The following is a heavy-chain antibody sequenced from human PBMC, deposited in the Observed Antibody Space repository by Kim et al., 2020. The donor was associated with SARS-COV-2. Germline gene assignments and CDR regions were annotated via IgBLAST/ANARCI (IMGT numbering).Heavy chain of an antibody. CDR3: ARDCGGVITSPPTLTCP. V-gene: IGHV1-69*13. CDR1: GGTFSSYA. CDR2: IIPIFGTA. D-gene: IGHD2-21*01. Sequence: SVKVSCKASGGTFSSYAISWVRQAPGQGLEWMGGIIPIFGTANYAQKFQGRVTITADESTSTAYMELSSLRYEDTAVYYCARDCGGVITSPPTLTCPWGQGTRGTVSS. J-gene: IGHJ5*02.